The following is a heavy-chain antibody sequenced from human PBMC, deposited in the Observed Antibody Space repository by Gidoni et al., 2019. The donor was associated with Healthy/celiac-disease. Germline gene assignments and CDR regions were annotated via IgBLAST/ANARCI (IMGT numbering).Heavy chain of an antibody. Sequence: EVQLVESGGGLVQPGRSLRLSCTASGFTFGDYAMSWVRQAPGKGLEVVGCIRSKAYGGTTEYAAYVKGRFTSSRDESKSSAYLQMNSLKTEDTAVYYWTRGYCGGDCSMEKGYFDLWGRGTLVTVS. J-gene: IGHJ2*01. CDR2: IRSKAYGGTT. V-gene: IGHV3-49*04. CDR1: GFTFGDYA. CDR3: TRGYCGGDCSMEKGYFDL. D-gene: IGHD2-21*02.